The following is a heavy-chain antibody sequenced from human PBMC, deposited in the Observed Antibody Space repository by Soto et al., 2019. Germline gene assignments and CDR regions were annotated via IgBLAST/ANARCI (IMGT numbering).Heavy chain of an antibody. Sequence: ASVKVSCKASGYTFTSYYMHWVRQAPGQGPEWMGIINPSGGSTSYAQKFQGRVTMTRDTSTSTVYMELSSLRSEDTAVYYCARSGGIVVVVDSYAFDIWGQGTMVTVSS. D-gene: IGHD2-15*01. V-gene: IGHV1-46*03. CDR3: ARSGGIVVVVDSYAFDI. J-gene: IGHJ3*02. CDR1: GYTFTSYY. CDR2: INPSGGST.